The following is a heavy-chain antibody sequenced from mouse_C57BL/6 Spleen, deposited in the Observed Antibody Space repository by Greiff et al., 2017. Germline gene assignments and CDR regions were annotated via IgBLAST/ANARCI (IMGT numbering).Heavy chain of an antibody. V-gene: IGHV1-55*01. J-gene: IGHJ2*01. D-gene: IGHD1-1*01. CDR1: GYTFTSYW. CDR3: ARQNYGSRKGYFDY. Sequence: QVQLQQSGAELVKPGASVKMSCKASGYTFTSYWISWVKQRPGQGLEWIGDIYPGSGSTNYNEKFKSEATLTVDTSSSTAYMQLSSLTSEDSAVYYCARQNYGSRKGYFDYWGQGTTLTVSS. CDR2: IYPGSGST.